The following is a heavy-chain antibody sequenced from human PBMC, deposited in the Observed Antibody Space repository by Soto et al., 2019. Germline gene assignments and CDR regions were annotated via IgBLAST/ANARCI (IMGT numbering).Heavy chain of an antibody. CDR2: INPSGGST. CDR3: ALTAGPHY. Sequence: ASVTVSCKDSGYTFTSYYMHWVRQAPGQGLEWMGIINPSGGSTSYAQKFQGRVTMTRDMSTSTVHMELSSLRSEDTAVYSCALTAGPHYWGQGTLVTVS. V-gene: IGHV1-46*03. J-gene: IGHJ4*02. CDR1: GYTFTSYY.